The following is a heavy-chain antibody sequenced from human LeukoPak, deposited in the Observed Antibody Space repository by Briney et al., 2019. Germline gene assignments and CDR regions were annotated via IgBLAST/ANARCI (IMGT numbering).Heavy chain of an antibody. D-gene: IGHD6-19*01. J-gene: IGHJ6*03. V-gene: IGHV3-7*01. CDR1: GFTFSDYY. Sequence: GGSLRLSCAASGFTFSDYYMSWIRQAPGKGLEWVANIKQDGSEKYYVDSVKGRFTISRDNAKNSLYLQMNSLRAEDTAVYYCARDDQYSSGWAYYYYYYMDVWGKGTTVTVSS. CDR2: IKQDGSEK. CDR3: ARDDQYSSGWAYYYYYYMDV.